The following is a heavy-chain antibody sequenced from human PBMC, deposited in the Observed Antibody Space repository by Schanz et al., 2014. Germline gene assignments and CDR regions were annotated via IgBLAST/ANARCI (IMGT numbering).Heavy chain of an antibody. Sequence: VQLVESGGGLVKPGGSLRLSCAASGFTFSSYAMSWVRQAPGKGLEWVANIKKDGSEKYYVDSVKGRFTISRDNAKNSLFLQMNSLRPEDTAVYYCARGRVLESWGQGTLVAVSS. J-gene: IGHJ5*02. CDR2: IKKDGSEK. V-gene: IGHV3-7*01. CDR1: GFTFSSYA. D-gene: IGHD1-1*01. CDR3: ARGRVLES.